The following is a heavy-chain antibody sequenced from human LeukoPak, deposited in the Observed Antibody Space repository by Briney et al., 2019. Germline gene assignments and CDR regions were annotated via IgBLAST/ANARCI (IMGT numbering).Heavy chain of an antibody. V-gene: IGHV3-49*03. CDR3: SRGSGWLSVY. CDR1: GFTFGDYL. Sequence: GGSLRLSYTASGFTFGDYLMSWFRQAPGKGLEWIGFISGGTTEYAASVKGRFTISRDDSTSIAYLQMNSLTTEDTAVYCCSRGSGWLSVYWGQGTLVTVSS. CDR2: ISGGTT. D-gene: IGHD6-19*01. J-gene: IGHJ4*02.